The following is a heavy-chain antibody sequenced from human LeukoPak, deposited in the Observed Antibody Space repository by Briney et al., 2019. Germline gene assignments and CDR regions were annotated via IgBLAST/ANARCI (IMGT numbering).Heavy chain of an antibody. D-gene: IGHD3-22*01. CDR1: DYSFTNYL. CDR3: ARQGYYDTRCYFRDGSVYYPYYGMDV. V-gene: IGHV5-51*07. Sequence: GASLKISCTASDYSFTNYLIGLLHQMPGKVLEWMGIIYPGDSDTKYNPSFQGHVTISADSSIATVYLQLYSLKASATAMYYCARQGYYDTRCYFRDGSVYYPYYGMDVWGQGTTLHVSS. CDR2: IYPGDSDT. J-gene: IGHJ6*02.